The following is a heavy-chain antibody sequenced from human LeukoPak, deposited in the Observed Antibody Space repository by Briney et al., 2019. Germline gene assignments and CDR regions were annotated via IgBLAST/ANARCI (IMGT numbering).Heavy chain of an antibody. CDR2: INPNSGGT. Sequence: ASVKVSCKASGYTFTGYYMHWVRQAPGQGLEWMGWINPNSGGTNYAQKFQGRVTMTRDTSISTAYMDLSRLRSDDTAVYYCASCSGGSCYSFDYWGQGTLVTVSS. J-gene: IGHJ4*02. D-gene: IGHD2-15*01. CDR1: GYTFTGYY. CDR3: ASCSGGSCYSFDY. V-gene: IGHV1-2*02.